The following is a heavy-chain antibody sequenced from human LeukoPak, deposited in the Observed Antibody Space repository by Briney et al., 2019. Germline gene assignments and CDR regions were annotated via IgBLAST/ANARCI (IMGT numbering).Heavy chain of an antibody. CDR1: GFTFSSYG. CDR3: ARGGGDYYDSSGYYRRFDY. CDR2: IWYDGSNK. D-gene: IGHD3-22*01. Sequence: GGSLRLSCAASGFTFSSYGMHWVRQAPGKGLEWVAVIWYDGSNKYYADSVKGRFTISRDNSKNTLYPQMNSLRAEDTAVYYCARGGGDYYDSSGYYRRFDYWGQGTLVTVSS. J-gene: IGHJ4*02. V-gene: IGHV3-33*01.